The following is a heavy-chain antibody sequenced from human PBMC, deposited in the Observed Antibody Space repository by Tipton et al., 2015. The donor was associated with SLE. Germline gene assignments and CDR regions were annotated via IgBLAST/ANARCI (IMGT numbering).Heavy chain of an antibody. V-gene: IGHV4-59*11. J-gene: IGHJ6*02. CDR2: IYYSGST. D-gene: IGHD6-13*01. CDR1: GGSISSHY. CDR3: ARFSYSSTYGMDV. Sequence: TLSLTCTVSGGSISSHYWSWIRQPPGKGLEWIGYIYYSGSTNYNPSLKSRVTISVDTSKNQFSLKLSSVTAADTAVYYCARFSYSSTYGMDVWGQGTTVTVSS.